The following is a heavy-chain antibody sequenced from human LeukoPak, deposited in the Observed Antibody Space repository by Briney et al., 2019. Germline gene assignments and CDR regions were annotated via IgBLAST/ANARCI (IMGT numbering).Heavy chain of an antibody. CDR1: GFTFSSYG. CDR2: ISYDGSNK. J-gene: IGHJ4*02. D-gene: IGHD6-13*01. V-gene: IGHV3-30*18. Sequence: GGSLRLSCAAPGFTFSSYGMHWVRQAPGKGLEWVAVISYDGSNKYYADSVKGRFTISRDNSKNTLYLQMNSLRAEDTAVYYCAKDGFIAAAKYYFDYWGQGTLVTVSS. CDR3: AKDGFIAAAKYYFDY.